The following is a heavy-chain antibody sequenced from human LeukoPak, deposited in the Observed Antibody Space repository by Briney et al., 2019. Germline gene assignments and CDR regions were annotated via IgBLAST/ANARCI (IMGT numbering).Heavy chain of an antibody. Sequence: PGESLQISCKGSANTFTKNWIAWVRQPPGKGLEWMGVIHPGDSDTRYGPSFQGQVAISADKSISTVYLQWSSLKASDTAMYYCARTGADPSTGYFYYYYGMDVWGQGTTVTVSS. J-gene: IGHJ6*02. V-gene: IGHV5-51*01. CDR1: ANTFTKNW. CDR2: IHPGDSDT. D-gene: IGHD3-9*01. CDR3: ARTGADPSTGYFYYYYGMDV.